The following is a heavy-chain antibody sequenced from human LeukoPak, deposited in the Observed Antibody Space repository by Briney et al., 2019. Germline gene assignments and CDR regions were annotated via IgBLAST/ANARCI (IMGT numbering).Heavy chain of an antibody. V-gene: IGHV3-30*02. CDR3: AREKGSSSPGYYYYYYMDV. D-gene: IGHD6-6*01. CDR1: GFTFSSFD. J-gene: IGHJ6*03. Sequence: SGGSLRLSCAASGFTFSSFDMHWVRQAPGKGLEWVASIRYDGSNEYYADSVKGRFTISRDNSKNTLYLQMNSLRAEDTAVYYCAREKGSSSPGYYYYYYMDVWGKGTTVTVSS. CDR2: IRYDGSNE.